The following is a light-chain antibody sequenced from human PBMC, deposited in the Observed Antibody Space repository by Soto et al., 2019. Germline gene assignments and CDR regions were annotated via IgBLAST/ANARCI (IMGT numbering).Light chain of an antibody. CDR2: GAS. CDR3: QHYHNSIT. Sequence: EIVLTQSPDTLSLSPGEIATLSCRASQSVSSNYLAWYQQKPGQAPRLLIYGASSRATGVPDRFSGSGSGTAFTLTISRLEPEDCAVFYCQHYHNSITFGQGTRLEIE. V-gene: IGKV3-20*01. J-gene: IGKJ5*01. CDR1: QSVSSNY.